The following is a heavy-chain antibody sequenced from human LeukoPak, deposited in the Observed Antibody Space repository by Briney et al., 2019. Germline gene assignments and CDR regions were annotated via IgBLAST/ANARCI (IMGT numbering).Heavy chain of an antibody. CDR3: ARGGSYYGSGSYYNNYYYYGMDV. CDR2: IYYSGST. D-gene: IGHD3-10*01. J-gene: IGHJ6*02. CDR1: GGSISSYY. V-gene: IGHV4-59*01. Sequence: SQTMSLTCPVYGGSISSYYWSWIRQPPGKGLEWIGYIYYSGSTNYNPSLKSRVTISVDTSKNQCSLELSSVTAADTAVYYCARGGSYYGSGSYYNNYYYYGMDVWGQGTTVTVSS.